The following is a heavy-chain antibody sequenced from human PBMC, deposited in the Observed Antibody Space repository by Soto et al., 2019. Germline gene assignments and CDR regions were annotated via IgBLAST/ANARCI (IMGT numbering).Heavy chain of an antibody. V-gene: IGHV3-30*18. CDR2: VSYGGGTT. Sequence: GGSLRLSCAASGFSFSNYGMHWVRQAPGKGLEWVAVVSYGGGTTFYADSVKGRFTISRDNSKDVLYLQMSDLKADDTAVYYCAKEPQVYTSAWYFDHWGLGTLVTVSS. D-gene: IGHD6-19*01. J-gene: IGHJ4*02. CDR1: GFSFSNYG. CDR3: AKEPQVYTSAWYFDH.